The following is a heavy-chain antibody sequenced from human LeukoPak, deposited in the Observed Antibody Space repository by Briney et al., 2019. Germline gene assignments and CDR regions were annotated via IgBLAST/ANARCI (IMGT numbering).Heavy chain of an antibody. J-gene: IGHJ4*02. V-gene: IGHV3-23*01. CDR1: GFTFSSYA. CDR3: ATSPGYSSSTADY. CDR2: ISGSGGST. D-gene: IGHD6-13*01. Sequence: GGSLRLSCAASGFTFSSYAMSWVRQAPGKGLEWVSAISGSGGSTYYADSVKGRLTISRDNSKNTLYLQMNSLRAEDTAVYYCATSPGYSSSTADYWGQGTLVTVSS.